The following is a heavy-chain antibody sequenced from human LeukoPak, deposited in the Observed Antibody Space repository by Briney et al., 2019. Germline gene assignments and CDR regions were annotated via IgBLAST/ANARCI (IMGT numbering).Heavy chain of an antibody. Sequence: GGSLRLSCAASGFTFSDYYMSWIRQAPGKGLEWVSYVSSSGSTIYYADSVKGRFTISRDNAKNSLYLQMNSLRAEDTAVYYCALLLWFGGSFDYWGQGTLVTVSS. CDR3: ALLLWFGGSFDY. D-gene: IGHD3-10*01. V-gene: IGHV3-11*01. CDR1: GFTFSDYY. CDR2: VSSSGSTI. J-gene: IGHJ4*02.